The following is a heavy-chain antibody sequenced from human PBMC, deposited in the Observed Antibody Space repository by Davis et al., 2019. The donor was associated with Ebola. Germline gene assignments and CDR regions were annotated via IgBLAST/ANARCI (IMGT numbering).Heavy chain of an antibody. D-gene: IGHD6-19*01. J-gene: IGHJ4*02. Sequence: ASVKVSCKASGHTFTTYGITWVRQAPGQGLEWIGWVTAYNDNTHAAQKFQGRVTMTTDTSTSTAYMELRSLRSDDTAVYYCATISSGWLFEYWGQGTWVTVSS. CDR1: GHTFTTYG. CDR3: ATISSGWLFEY. V-gene: IGHV1-18*01. CDR2: VTAYNDNT.